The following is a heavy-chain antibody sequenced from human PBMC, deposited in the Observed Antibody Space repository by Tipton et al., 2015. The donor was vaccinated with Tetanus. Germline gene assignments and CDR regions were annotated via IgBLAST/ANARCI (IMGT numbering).Heavy chain of an antibody. Sequence: TLSLTCSVSGGSLRSGDHYWSWIRQSPEKGLEWIGYIFIPEGTVYNPALQSRVIISVDTSRSQVSLKLTSVTAADTAIYYCARAANNSRRRGYDLWGQGAPVIVSS. J-gene: IGHJ3*01. CDR2: IFIPEGT. D-gene: IGHD2/OR15-2a*01. CDR3: ARAANNSRRRGYDL. V-gene: IGHV4-61*08. CDR1: GGSLRSGDHY.